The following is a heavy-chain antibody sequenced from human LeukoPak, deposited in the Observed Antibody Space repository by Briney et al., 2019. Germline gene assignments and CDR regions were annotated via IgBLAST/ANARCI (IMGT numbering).Heavy chain of an antibody. CDR3: ARVFTPGIAAAGVDY. J-gene: IGHJ4*02. V-gene: IGHV3-21*01. CDR2: ISSSSSYI. D-gene: IGHD6-13*01. Sequence: GSLRLSCAASGFTFSSYSMNWVRQAPGKGLEWFSSISSSSSYIYYADSVKGRFTISRDNAKNSLYLQMNSLRAEDTAVYYCARVFTPGIAAAGVDYWGQGTLVTVSS. CDR1: GFTFSSYS.